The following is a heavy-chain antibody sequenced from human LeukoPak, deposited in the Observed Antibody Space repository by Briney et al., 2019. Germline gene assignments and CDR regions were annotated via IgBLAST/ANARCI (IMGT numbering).Heavy chain of an antibody. D-gene: IGHD3-22*01. CDR1: VYTFSGSY. V-gene: IGHV1-2*02. CDR2: ISPNSGGT. J-gene: IGHJ4*02. Sequence: ASVKVSCKASVYTFSGSYLHWGRQARGHALEWLGWISPNSGGTNYAQNFHGRVTMTRDTSISTAYMELSRLISDDTAVYYCARGSAEKDYDSSGFDYWGQGNLVTVSS. CDR3: ARGSAEKDYDSSGFDY.